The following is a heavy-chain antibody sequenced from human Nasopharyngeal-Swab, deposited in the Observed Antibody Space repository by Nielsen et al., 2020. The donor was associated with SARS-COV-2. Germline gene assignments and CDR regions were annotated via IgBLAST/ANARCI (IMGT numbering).Heavy chain of an antibody. Sequence: WVRQAPGQGLEWMGRINPNSGGTNYAQKFQGRVTMTRDTSIGTAYMELSRLRSDDTAVYYCARERDGDIVVVPAAMRYYYYGMDVWGQGTTVTVSS. CDR2: INPNSGGT. J-gene: IGHJ6*02. CDR3: ARERDGDIVVVPAAMRYYYYGMDV. D-gene: IGHD2-2*01. V-gene: IGHV1-2*06.